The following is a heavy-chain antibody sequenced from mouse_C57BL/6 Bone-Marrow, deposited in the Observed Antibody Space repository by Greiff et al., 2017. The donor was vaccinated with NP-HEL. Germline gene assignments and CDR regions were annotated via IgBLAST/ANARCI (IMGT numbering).Heavy chain of an antibody. D-gene: IGHD1-1*01. V-gene: IGHV1-81*01. CDR2: IYPRSGNT. CDR3: ARYYGSIYYAMDY. J-gene: IGHJ4*01. Sequence: VMLVESGAELARPGASVKLSCKASGYTFTSYGISWVKQRTGQGLEWIGEIYPRSGNTYYNEKFKGKATLTADKSSSTAYMELRSLTSEDSAVYFCARYYGSIYYAMDYWGQGTSVTVSS. CDR1: GYTFTSYG.